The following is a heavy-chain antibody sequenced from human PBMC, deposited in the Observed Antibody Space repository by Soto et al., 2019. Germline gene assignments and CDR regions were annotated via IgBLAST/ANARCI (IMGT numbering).Heavy chain of an antibody. CDR2: TSPRTGGA. CDR1: GYTFTAYY. J-gene: IGHJ5*01. Sequence: SVKVSCKTSGYTFTAYYMHWLRQAPGHGLEWLGWTSPRTGGAKYSHKFQGRVSMTRNTSITTAYMELTGLSTDDTAVYYCARSSGSYSKWFDSWGQGTLVTVSS. CDR3: ARSSGSYSKWFDS. V-gene: IGHV1-2*02. D-gene: IGHD3-10*01.